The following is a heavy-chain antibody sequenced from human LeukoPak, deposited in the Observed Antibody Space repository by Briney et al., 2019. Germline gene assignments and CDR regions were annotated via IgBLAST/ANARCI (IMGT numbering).Heavy chain of an antibody. CDR1: GYSFTSYW. J-gene: IGHJ5*02. Sequence: PGESLKISCKGSGYSFTSYWIGWVRQMPGKGLEWMGIIHPGDSDTRYSPSFQGQVTISADKSISTAYLQWSSLKASDTAMYYCARQYTGYCSSTSCYRYWFDPWGQGTLVTVSS. V-gene: IGHV5-51*01. CDR3: ARQYTGYCSSTSCYRYWFDP. CDR2: IHPGDSDT. D-gene: IGHD2-2*02.